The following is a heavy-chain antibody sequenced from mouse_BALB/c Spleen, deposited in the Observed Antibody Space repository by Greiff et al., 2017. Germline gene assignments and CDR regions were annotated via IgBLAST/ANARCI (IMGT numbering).Heavy chain of an antibody. J-gene: IGHJ2*01. CDR3: ASYGSSYYFDY. CDR2: ISYSGST. Sequence: EVKLMESGPGLVKPSQSLSLTCTVTGYSITSDYAWNWIRQFPGNTLEWMGYISYSGSTSYNPSLKSRISITRDTSKNQFFLQLNSVTTEDTATYYCASYGSSYYFDYGGQGTTLTVSS. D-gene: IGHD1-1*01. CDR1: GYSITSDYA. V-gene: IGHV3-2*02.